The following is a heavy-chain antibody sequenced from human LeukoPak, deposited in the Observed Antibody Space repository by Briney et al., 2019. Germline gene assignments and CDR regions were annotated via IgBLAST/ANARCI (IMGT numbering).Heavy chain of an antibody. J-gene: IGHJ2*01. D-gene: IGHD3-22*01. CDR2: INPNSGGT. V-gene: IGHV1-2*02. Sequence: GASVKVSCKASGYTFTGYYMHWVRQAPGQGLEWMGWINPNSGGTNYAQKFQGRVTMTRDTSISTAYMELSRLRSDDTAVYYCASKYYYDSSGYRNWYFDLWGRGTLVTVSS. CDR3: ASKYYYDSSGYRNWYFDL. CDR1: GYTFTGYY.